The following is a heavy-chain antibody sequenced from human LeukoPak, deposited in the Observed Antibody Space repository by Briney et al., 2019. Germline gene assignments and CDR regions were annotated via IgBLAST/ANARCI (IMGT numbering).Heavy chain of an antibody. V-gene: IGHV4-30-4*01. CDR2: IYYSGST. J-gene: IGHJ2*01. Sequence: PSQTLSLTCTVSGGSISSGDYYWSWIRQPPGKGLEWIGYIYYSGSTYYNPSLKSRVTISVDTSKNQFSLKLSSVTAADTALYYCAREDSPPHWYFDLWGRGTLVTVSS. CDR3: AREDSPPHWYFDL. CDR1: GGSISSGDYY. D-gene: IGHD3-22*01.